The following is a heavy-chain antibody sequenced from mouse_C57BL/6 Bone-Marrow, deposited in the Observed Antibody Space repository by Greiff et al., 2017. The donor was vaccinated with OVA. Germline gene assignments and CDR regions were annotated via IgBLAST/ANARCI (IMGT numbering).Heavy chain of an antibody. CDR2: IRNKANNHAT. D-gene: IGHD1-1*01. CDR3: TRTYYFGSSPVAY. V-gene: IGHV6-6*01. J-gene: IGHJ3*01. Sequence: EVKVEESGGGLVQPGGSMTLSCAASGFTFSDAWMDWVRQSPEKGLEWVAEIRNKANNHATYYAESVKGRFTISRDDSKSSVYLQMNSLRDEDTGIYYCTRTYYFGSSPVAYWGQGTLVTVAA. CDR1: GFTFSDAW.